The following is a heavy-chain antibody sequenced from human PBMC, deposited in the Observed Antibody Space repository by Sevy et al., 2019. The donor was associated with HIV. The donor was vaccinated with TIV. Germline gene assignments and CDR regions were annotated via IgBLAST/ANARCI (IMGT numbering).Heavy chain of an antibody. CDR1: GFTVSNSY. CDR3: ARLSVYYYDSSGYYTTGNAFDI. J-gene: IGHJ3*02. Sequence: GGSLRLSCAASGFTVSNSYMSWVRQAPGKGLEWVSIIYSGVTTSYADSVRGRFTISRANSKNTLSLQMISLRAEDTAVYYCARLSVYYYDSSGYYTTGNAFDIWGQGTMVTVSS. CDR2: IYSGVTT. V-gene: IGHV3-53*01. D-gene: IGHD3-22*01.